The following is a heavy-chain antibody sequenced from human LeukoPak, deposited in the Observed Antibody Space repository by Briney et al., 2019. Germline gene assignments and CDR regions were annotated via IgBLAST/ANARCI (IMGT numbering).Heavy chain of an antibody. J-gene: IGHJ4*02. CDR2: IWFDGTNK. Sequence: PGGSLRLSCAASGFTFSNYGMHWVRQAPGKGLEWVAVIWFDGTNKYYADSVRGRFTISRDNSNNRLYLQMSSLRAEDTAVYYCARDRGVAAHLDYWGQGTLVTVSS. D-gene: IGHD5-12*01. V-gene: IGHV3-33*01. CDR1: GFTFSNYG. CDR3: ARDRGVAAHLDY.